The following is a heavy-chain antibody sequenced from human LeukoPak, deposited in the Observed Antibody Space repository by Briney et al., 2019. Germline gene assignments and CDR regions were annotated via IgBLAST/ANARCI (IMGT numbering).Heavy chain of an antibody. Sequence: GGSLRLSCTASGFTFGEYAMSWFRQAPGKGLEWVGFIRSKAYGGTTEYAASVKGRFTISRDDSKSIAYLQMNSLKTEDTAVYYCTRDSSYLDYGAGNYWGQGTLVTVSS. V-gene: IGHV3-49*03. CDR2: IRSKAYGGTT. D-gene: IGHD4-17*01. J-gene: IGHJ4*02. CDR1: GFTFGEYA. CDR3: TRDSSYLDYGAGNY.